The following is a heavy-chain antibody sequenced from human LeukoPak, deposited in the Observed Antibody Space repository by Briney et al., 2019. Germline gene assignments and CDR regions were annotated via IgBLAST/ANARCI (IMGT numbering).Heavy chain of an antibody. CDR2: INPSGGST. CDR3: ARDGKDVNIVVFYGYYFDY. J-gene: IGHJ4*02. D-gene: IGHD5-12*01. CDR1: GYTFTSYY. Sequence: ASVKVSCKASGYTFTSYYMHWVRQAPGQGLEWMGIINPSGGSTSYAQKFQGRVTMTRDTSTSTVYMELSSLRSEDTAVYYCARDGKDVNIVVFYGYYFDYWGQGTLVTVSS. V-gene: IGHV1-46*01.